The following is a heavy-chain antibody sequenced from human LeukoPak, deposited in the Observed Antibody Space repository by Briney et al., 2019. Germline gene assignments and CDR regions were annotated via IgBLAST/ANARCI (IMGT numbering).Heavy chain of an antibody. J-gene: IGHJ6*02. CDR1: GGTFSSYA. CDR2: IIPILGIA. Sequence: SVKVSCKASGGTFSSYAISRVRQAPGQGLEWMGRIIPILGIANYAQKFQGRVTISADKSTSTGYMELSSLRSEDTAVYYCARGSRETRVRGVGTYYYYGMDVWGQGTTVTVSS. D-gene: IGHD3-10*01. V-gene: IGHV1-69*04. CDR3: ARGSRETRVRGVGTYYYYGMDV.